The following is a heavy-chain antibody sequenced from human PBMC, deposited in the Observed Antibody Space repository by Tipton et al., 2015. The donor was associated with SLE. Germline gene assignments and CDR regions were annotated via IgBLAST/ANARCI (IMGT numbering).Heavy chain of an antibody. V-gene: IGHV3-30*02. CDR3: AKDTVFNWGTYWYFDL. CDR1: GFTFSSYG. J-gene: IGHJ2*01. D-gene: IGHD7-27*01. Sequence: QVQLVQSGGGLVQPGRSLRLSCAASGFTFSSYGMHWVRQAPGKGLEWVAFIRYDGSNKYYADSVKGRFTISRDNSKNTLYLQMNSLRAEDTAVYYCAKDTVFNWGTYWYFDLWGRGTLVTVSS. CDR2: IRYDGSNK.